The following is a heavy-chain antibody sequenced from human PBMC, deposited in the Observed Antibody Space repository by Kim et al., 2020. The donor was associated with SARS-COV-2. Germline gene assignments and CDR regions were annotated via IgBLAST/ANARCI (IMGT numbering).Heavy chain of an antibody. Sequence: YHPHLRGRVTNSVDTAKNQFSLELSSVTAADTAVYYCARDHISSSWSFDYWGQGTLVTVSS. D-gene: IGHD6-13*01. V-gene: IGHV4-31*02. CDR3: ARDHISSSWSFDY. J-gene: IGHJ4*02.